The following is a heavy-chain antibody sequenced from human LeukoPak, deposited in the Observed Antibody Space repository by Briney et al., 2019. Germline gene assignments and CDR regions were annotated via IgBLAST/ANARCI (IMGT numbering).Heavy chain of an antibody. CDR1: GFTFSAYS. CDR3: ARRKGSGSYIPRDLYYFDY. V-gene: IGHV3-48*02. CDR2: ISSSSSTI. Sequence: HPGGSLRLSCAASGFTFSAYSMNWVRQAPGKGLEWVSYISSSSSTIYYADSVKGRFTISRDNAKNSLYLQMNSLRDEDTAVYYCARRKGSGSYIPRDLYYFDYWGQGTLVTVSS. J-gene: IGHJ4*02. D-gene: IGHD3-10*01.